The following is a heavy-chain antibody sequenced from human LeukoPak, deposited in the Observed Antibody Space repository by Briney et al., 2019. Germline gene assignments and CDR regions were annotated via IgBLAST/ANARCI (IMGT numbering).Heavy chain of an antibody. CDR3: ANGLIGGYYYMDV. Sequence: GGTLRLSCAGSGFRFSNHGMNWVRQAPGKGLEWVSGISPRGDITYYADSVKGRFTISRDNSKNTLYLQMNSLRAEDTAVYYCANGLIGGYYYMDVWGKGTTVTVSS. CDR1: GFRFSNHG. D-gene: IGHD2/OR15-2a*01. CDR2: ISPRGDIT. V-gene: IGHV3-23*01. J-gene: IGHJ6*03.